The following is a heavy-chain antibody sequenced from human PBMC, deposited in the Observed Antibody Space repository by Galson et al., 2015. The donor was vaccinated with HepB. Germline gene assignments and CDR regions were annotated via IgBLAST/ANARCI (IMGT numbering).Heavy chain of an antibody. V-gene: IGHV3-33*08. Sequence: SLRLSCAASGFTFSSYGMHWVRQAPGKGLEWVAVIWYDGSNKYYADSVKGRFTISRDNSKNTLYPQMNSLRAEDTAVYYCARGSWGWIWFGEFLFDYWGQGTLVTVSS. CDR2: IWYDGSNK. CDR1: GFTFSSYG. D-gene: IGHD3-10*01. J-gene: IGHJ4*02. CDR3: ARGSWGWIWFGEFLFDY.